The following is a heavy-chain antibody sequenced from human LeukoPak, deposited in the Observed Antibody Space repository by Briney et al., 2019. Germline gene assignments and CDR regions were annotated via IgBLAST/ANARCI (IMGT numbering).Heavy chain of an antibody. Sequence: GGSLRLSCAASGFTFTNYAMSWVRQAPGKGLEWVSAISGSGGSAYYADSVKGRFTISRDNSKNTLYLQMNSLRAEDTAVYYCARGSLGALITFGGVTPNGFDYWGQGTLVTVSS. J-gene: IGHJ4*02. CDR2: ISGSGGSA. CDR3: ARGSLGALITFGGVTPNGFDY. V-gene: IGHV3-23*01. CDR1: GFTFTNYA. D-gene: IGHD3-16*01.